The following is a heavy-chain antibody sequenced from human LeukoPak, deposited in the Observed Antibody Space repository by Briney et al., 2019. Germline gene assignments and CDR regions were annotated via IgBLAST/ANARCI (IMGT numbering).Heavy chain of an antibody. CDR1: GYTFTSYA. CDR2: INAGNGNT. Sequence: ASVKVSCKASGYTFTSYAMHWVRQAPGQRLEWMGWINAGNGNTKYSQEFQGRVTITRDTSASTAYMELSSLRSEDMAVYYCARGVVGATGTYYFDYWGQGTLVTVSS. D-gene: IGHD1-26*01. V-gene: IGHV1-3*03. J-gene: IGHJ4*02. CDR3: ARGVVGATGTYYFDY.